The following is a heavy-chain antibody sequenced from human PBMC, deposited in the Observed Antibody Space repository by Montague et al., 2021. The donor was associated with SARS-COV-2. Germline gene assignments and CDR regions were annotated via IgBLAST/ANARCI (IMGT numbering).Heavy chain of an antibody. CDR3: ARLRDGVVPSPILGVGPYYSYYYMDV. V-gene: IGHV4-34*01. CDR1: GTPFSGYY. CDR2: INHGGST. D-gene: IGHD3-10*01. Sequence: SETLSLTCAVHGTPFSGYYWNWIRQPPGKGLEWIGDINHGGSTKYSPSLKSRLTISADTSKSQFSLKLTSVAAADTAVYYCARLRDGVVPSPILGVGPYYSYYYMDVWGRGTTVTVSS. J-gene: IGHJ6*03.